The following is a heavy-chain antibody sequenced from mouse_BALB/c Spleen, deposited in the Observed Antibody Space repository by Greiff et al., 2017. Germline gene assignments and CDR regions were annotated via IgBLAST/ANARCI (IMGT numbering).Heavy chain of an antibody. CDR3: ARESEYGNYGNAMDY. D-gene: IGHD2-10*02. Sequence: EVKLMESGGGLVKPGGSLKLSCAASGFTFSDYYMYWVRQTPEKRLEWVATISDGGSYTYYPDSVKGRFTISRDNAKNNLYLQMSSLKSEDTAMYYCARESEYGNYGNAMDYWGQGTSVTVSS. J-gene: IGHJ4*01. CDR2: ISDGGSYT. CDR1: GFTFSDYY. V-gene: IGHV5-4*02.